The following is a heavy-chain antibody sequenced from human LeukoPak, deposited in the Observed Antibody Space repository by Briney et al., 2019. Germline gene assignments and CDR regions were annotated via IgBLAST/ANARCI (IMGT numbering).Heavy chain of an antibody. CDR3: ARRIAARLYRYYYYGMDV. D-gene: IGHD6-6*01. CDR2: ISAYNGNT. V-gene: IGHV1-18*01. CDR1: GYTFTSYG. J-gene: IGHJ6*02. Sequence: ASVKVSCKASGYTFTSYGISWVRQAPGQGLEWMGWISAYNGNTNYAQKLQGRVTMTTDTSTSTAYMELRSLRSDDTAVYYCARRIAARLYRYYYYGMDVWGQGTTVTVSS.